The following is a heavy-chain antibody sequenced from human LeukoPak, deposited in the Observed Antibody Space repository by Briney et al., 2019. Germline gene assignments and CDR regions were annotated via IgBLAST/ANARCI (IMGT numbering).Heavy chain of an antibody. D-gene: IGHD3-10*01. Sequence: PGGSLRLSCAASGFTFSSYGMHWVRQAPGKGLEWVAVIWYDGSNKYYAGSVKGRFTISRDNSKNTLYLQMNSLRAEDTAVYYCARDRRFGELSLDFWGQGTLVTVSS. CDR1: GFTFSSYG. CDR3: ARDRRFGELSLDF. V-gene: IGHV3-33*01. J-gene: IGHJ4*02. CDR2: IWYDGSNK.